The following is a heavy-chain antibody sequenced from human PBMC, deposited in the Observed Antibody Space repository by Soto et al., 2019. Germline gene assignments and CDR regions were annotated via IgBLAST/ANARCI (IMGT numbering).Heavy chain of an antibody. V-gene: IGHV3-23*01. CDR1: GFTFSSYA. Sequence: EVQLLESGGGPVQPGGSQRLSCAASGFTFSSYAMSWVRQGPGKGLEWVTLISGSGGVTDYADSVKGRFTVSRDNSKNTMYLELNSLSAGDTAIYYCAKIHSGSSEDAFDVWGQGTVVTVSS. CDR2: ISGSGGVT. J-gene: IGHJ3*01. CDR3: AKIHSGSSEDAFDV. D-gene: IGHD6-19*01.